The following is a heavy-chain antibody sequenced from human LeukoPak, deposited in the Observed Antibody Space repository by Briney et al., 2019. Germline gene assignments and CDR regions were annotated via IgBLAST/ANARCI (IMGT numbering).Heavy chain of an antibody. CDR1: GAPISSYY. D-gene: IGHD3-10*01. Sequence: SETLSLTCTVSGAPISSYYWSWIRQPPGKGLEWFGDIYYSGSIKYNPSLKSRVTMSVDTSKNQFSLKLNSVTAADTAVYYCARHYGPWGQGTLVTVSS. J-gene: IGHJ5*02. V-gene: IGHV4-59*08. CDR3: ARHYGP. CDR2: IYYSGSI.